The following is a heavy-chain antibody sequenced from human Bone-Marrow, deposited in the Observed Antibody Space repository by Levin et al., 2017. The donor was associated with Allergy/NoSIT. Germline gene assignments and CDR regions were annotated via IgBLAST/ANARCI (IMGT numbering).Heavy chain of an antibody. V-gene: IGHV3-48*01. CDR3: ARNYESSASGLYSGMTYYYMDV. CDR1: GFSFSKYS. Sequence: ASVKVSCAVSGFSFSKYSMNWVRQAPGKGLEWIAYISGSSGALFYADSMKGRFTISRDNAKNSLFLQMNSLRAEDTAVYYCARNYESSASGLYSGMTYYYMDVWGKGTTVTVSS. D-gene: IGHD6-19*01. J-gene: IGHJ6*03. CDR2: ISGSSGAL.